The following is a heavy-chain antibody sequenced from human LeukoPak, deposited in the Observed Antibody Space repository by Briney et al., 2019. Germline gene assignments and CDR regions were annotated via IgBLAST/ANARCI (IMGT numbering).Heavy chain of an antibody. J-gene: IGHJ6*03. V-gene: IGHV1-69*13. Sequence: ASVKVSCKASGGTFSSYAISWVRQAPGQGLEWMGGIIPIFGTANYAQKFQGRVTITADESTSTAYMELSSLRSEDTAVYYCASPSPRIPYYYYYMDVWGKGTTVTVSS. D-gene: IGHD2-15*01. CDR1: GGTFSSYA. CDR3: ASPSPRIPYYYYYMDV. CDR2: IIPIFGTA.